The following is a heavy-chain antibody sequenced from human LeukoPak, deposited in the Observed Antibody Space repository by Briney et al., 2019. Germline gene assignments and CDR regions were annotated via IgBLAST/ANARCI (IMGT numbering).Heavy chain of an antibody. J-gene: IGHJ3*02. CDR2: IYYSGST. CDR1: GGSISSYY. Sequence: PSETLSLTCTVSGGSISSYYWSWIRQPPGKGLEWIGYIYYSGSTNYNPSLKSRVTISVDTSKSQFSLKLSSVTAADTAMYYCARHVSPREAFDIWGQGTMVTVSS. CDR3: ARHVSPREAFDI. V-gene: IGHV4-59*08. D-gene: IGHD2-8*01.